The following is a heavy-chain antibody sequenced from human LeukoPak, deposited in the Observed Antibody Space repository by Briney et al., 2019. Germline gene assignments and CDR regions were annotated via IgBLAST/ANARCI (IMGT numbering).Heavy chain of an antibody. J-gene: IGHJ4*02. CDR1: GFSFNSYL. Sequence: GGSLRLSCAASGFSFNSYLMHWVRQAPGKGLEWVAVISNDGNNKYYADSVKGRFTISRDNSNNTLSLQMNGLRVEDTAVYYCARPDDSESFYRANHYWGRGTLVTVS. CDR3: ARPDDSESFYRANHY. V-gene: IGHV3-30*03. D-gene: IGHD3-10*01. CDR2: ISNDGNNK.